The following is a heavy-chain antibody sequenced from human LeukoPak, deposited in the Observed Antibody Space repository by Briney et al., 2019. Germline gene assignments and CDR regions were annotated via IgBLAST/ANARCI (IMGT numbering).Heavy chain of an antibody. CDR1: GFTFSSYA. J-gene: IGHJ4*02. CDR3: AKIGSPYYDILTGYYAFDY. D-gene: IGHD3-9*01. V-gene: IGHV3-23*01. Sequence: PGGSLRLSCAASGFTFSSYAMSWVRQAPGKGLEWVSAISGSGGSTYYADSVKGRFTISRDNSKNTLYLQMNSLRAEDTAVYYCAKIGSPYYDILTGYYAFDYWGQGTLVTVSS. CDR2: ISGSGGST.